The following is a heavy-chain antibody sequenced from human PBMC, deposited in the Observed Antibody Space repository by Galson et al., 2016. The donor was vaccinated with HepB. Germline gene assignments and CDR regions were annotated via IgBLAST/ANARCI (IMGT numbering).Heavy chain of an antibody. D-gene: IGHD3-22*01. CDR2: IYFSGDS. CDR3: ARESNYYDDSGYNDCFDS. Sequence: TLSLTCTVSGGSISTSGYYWTWIRQRPGEGLEWIAYIYFSGDSYSNPSLRGRVTISVDTSTNQFSLKLNSVTAADTAVYYCARESNYYDDSGYNDCFDSWGPGTLVTVSS. J-gene: IGHJ4*02. CDR1: GGSISTSGYY. V-gene: IGHV4-31*03.